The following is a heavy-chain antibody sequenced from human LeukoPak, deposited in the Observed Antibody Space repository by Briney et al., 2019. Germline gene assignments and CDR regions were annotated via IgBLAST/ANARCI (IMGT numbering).Heavy chain of an antibody. V-gene: IGHV3-49*04. CDR2: IRSKASGGTT. CDR3: LYDFGNY. D-gene: IGHD3-3*01. CDR1: GFTFADYA. Sequence: GGSLRLSCTTSGFTFADYALSWVRQAPGQGLEWVGFIRSKASGGTTEYDGSVEGRVTISRDESKSIAYLQMNSLKTEDTAIYYCLYDFGNYWGRGTLVTVSS. J-gene: IGHJ4*02.